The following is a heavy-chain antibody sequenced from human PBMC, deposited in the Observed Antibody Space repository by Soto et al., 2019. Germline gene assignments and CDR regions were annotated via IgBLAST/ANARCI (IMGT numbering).Heavy chain of an antibody. D-gene: IGHD6-13*01. CDR1: GGTFSSYA. CDR2: IIPIFGTA. Sequence: GASVKGSCKASGGTFSSYAISWVRQAPGQGLEWMGGIIPIFGTANYAQKFQGRVTITADESTSTAYMELSSLRSEDTAVYYCARDPAPTYSGSREGPRLFDYWGQGTLVTVSS. J-gene: IGHJ4*02. CDR3: ARDPAPTYSGSREGPRLFDY. V-gene: IGHV1-69*13.